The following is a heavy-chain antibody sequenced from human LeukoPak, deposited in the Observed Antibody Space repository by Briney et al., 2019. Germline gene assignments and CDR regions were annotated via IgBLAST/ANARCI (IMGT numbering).Heavy chain of an antibody. CDR3: ATPGGAGEQQRRVNYYYYGMDV. D-gene: IGHD1/OR15-1a*01. V-gene: IGHV1-69*02. CDR1: GGTFISYT. CDR2: IIPILGIP. Sequence: SVKVSCKASGGTFISYTISWVRQAPGQGLEWMGSIIPILGIPNYVQKFQDRVTITADKSTSTAYMELSSLRSEDTAVYYCATPGGAGEQQRRVNYYYYGMDVWGQGTTVTVSS. J-gene: IGHJ6*02.